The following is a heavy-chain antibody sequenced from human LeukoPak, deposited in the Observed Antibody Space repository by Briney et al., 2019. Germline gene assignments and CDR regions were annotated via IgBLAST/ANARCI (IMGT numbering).Heavy chain of an antibody. Sequence: SETLSLTCTVSGGSISSYYWSWIRQPAGTGLEWIGRIYSSGITDYNPSLKSRVTMSVDTSKNQFSLKLTSVTAADTAVYYCARVKTTMIVATRAFDIWGQGTMVTVSS. J-gene: IGHJ3*02. D-gene: IGHD3-22*01. CDR1: GGSISSYY. CDR2: IYSSGIT. V-gene: IGHV4-4*07. CDR3: ARVKTTMIVATRAFDI.